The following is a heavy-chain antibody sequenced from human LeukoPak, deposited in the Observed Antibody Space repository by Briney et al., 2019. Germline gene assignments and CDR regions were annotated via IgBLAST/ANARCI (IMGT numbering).Heavy chain of an antibody. D-gene: IGHD3-3*01. CDR1: GGSISTYY. V-gene: IGHV4-59*01. J-gene: IGHJ6*03. Sequence: SETLSFTCTMSGGSISTYYWSWIRQPPGKGLEWIGYIYYSGSTKYNPALKSRVIISTDTSKNQFSLNLRSVTAADTAVYFCARGRNDFWSVDFYYMDVWGKGTTVTVSS. CDR2: IYYSGST. CDR3: ARGRNDFWSVDFYYMDV.